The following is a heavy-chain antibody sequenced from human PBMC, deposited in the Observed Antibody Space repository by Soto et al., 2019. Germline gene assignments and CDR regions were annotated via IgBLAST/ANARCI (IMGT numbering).Heavy chain of an antibody. V-gene: IGHV1-46*01. Sequence: ASVKVSCKASGYTFTSYYMHWVRQAPGQGLEWMGIINPSGGSTSYAQKFQGRVTMTRDTSTSTVYMELSSLRSEDTAVYYCASDPEGHNWFDPWGQGTLVTVSS. CDR3: ASDPEGHNWFDP. J-gene: IGHJ5*02. CDR1: GYTFTSYY. CDR2: INPSGGST.